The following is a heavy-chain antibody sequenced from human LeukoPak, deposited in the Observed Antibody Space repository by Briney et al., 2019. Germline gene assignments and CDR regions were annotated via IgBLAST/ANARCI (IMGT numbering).Heavy chain of an antibody. J-gene: IGHJ3*02. V-gene: IGHV3-66*02. D-gene: IGHD3-22*01. Sequence: GGSLRLSCAASGFTFSNAWMSWVRQAPGRGLEWVSVIYSGGSTYYADSVKGRFTIPRDNSKNTLYLQMNGLRAEDTAVYYCATRDYYDSSGYSDAFDIWGQGTMVTVSS. CDR3: ATRDYYDSSGYSDAFDI. CDR2: IYSGGST. CDR1: GFTFSNAW.